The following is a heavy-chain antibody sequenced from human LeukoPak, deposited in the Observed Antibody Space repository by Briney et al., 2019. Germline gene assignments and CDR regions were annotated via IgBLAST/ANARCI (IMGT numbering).Heavy chain of an antibody. Sequence: SETLSLTCTVSGVSISSDDYFWGWIRQSPGKGLEWIASVSYSGTVYYNPSLKSRVTMSVDTSKNQFSLKLSSVTAADTAVYYCARAVGSGSFQTYYYYMDVWGKGTTVTISS. CDR2: VSYSGTV. J-gene: IGHJ6*03. CDR1: GVSISSDDYF. CDR3: ARAVGSGSFQTYYYYMDV. V-gene: IGHV4-39*07. D-gene: IGHD3-10*01.